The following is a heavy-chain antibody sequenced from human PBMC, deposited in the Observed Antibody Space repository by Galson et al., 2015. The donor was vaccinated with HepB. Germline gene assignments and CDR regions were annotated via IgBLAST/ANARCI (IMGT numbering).Heavy chain of an antibody. CDR2: IYPGDSDT. Sequence: QSGAEVKKAGECLKISCKVSGSSFNSYWIGWVRQMPGKGLEWMGLIYPGDSDTRNSPSFQGQVTISADKSNSTAYLQWNSLKASDTAMYYCGVMLRGTFYFDYWGQGTLVTVSS. CDR1: GSSFNSYW. J-gene: IGHJ4*02. V-gene: IGHV5-51*01. CDR3: GVMLRGTFYFDY. D-gene: IGHD3-16*01.